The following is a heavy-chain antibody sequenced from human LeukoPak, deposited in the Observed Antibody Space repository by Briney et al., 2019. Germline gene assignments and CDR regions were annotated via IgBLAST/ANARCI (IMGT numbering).Heavy chain of an antibody. D-gene: IGHD2-15*01. CDR3: AKRYCRGGSCTHYYYYGMDV. V-gene: IGHV3-23*01. CDR2: ISGSGGST. J-gene: IGHJ6*02. CDR1: GFTFSSYA. Sequence: GGSLRLSCAAYGFTFSSYAMSWVRQAPGEGLEWVSAISGSGGSTYYADSVRGRFTISRDNSKSTLYLQMHSLRVEDTAVCYCAKRYCRGGSCTHYYYYGMDVWGQGTAVSVS.